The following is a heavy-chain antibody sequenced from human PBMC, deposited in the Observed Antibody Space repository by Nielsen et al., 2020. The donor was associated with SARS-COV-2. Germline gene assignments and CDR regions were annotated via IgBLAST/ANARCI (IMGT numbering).Heavy chain of an antibody. V-gene: IGHV1-58*01. CDR3: AADRGIDWFDP. CDR1: GFIFTREG. D-gene: IGHD3-10*01. Sequence: SVKVSCKASGFIFTREGGKRGRKDRGQRLEWIGWIVVGSGNTNYAQKFQERVTITRDMSTSTAYTELSSLRSEDTAVYYCAADRGIDWFDPWGQGTLVTVSS. CDR2: IVVGSGNT. J-gene: IGHJ5*02.